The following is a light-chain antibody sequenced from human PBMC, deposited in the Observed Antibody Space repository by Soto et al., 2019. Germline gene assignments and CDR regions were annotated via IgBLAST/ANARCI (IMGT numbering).Light chain of an antibody. CDR2: DVS. V-gene: IGLV2-14*01. J-gene: IGLJ2*01. Sequence: HSALTQPASLSGSPGQSITISCTGTSRDVGGYNYVSWYQQHPGKAPKLMIYDVSNRPSGISNRFSGSKSGNTASLTISGLQAEDEADYYCSSYASSSTLEVVFGGGTKLTVL. CDR3: SSYASSSTLEVV. CDR1: SRDVGGYNY.